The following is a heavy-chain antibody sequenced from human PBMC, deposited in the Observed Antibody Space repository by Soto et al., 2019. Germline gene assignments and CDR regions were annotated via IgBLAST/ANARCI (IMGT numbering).Heavy chain of an antibody. J-gene: IGHJ6*03. V-gene: IGHV4-34*01. D-gene: IGHD3-3*01. CDR3: ERRFGMGGIWSGYNMDV. Sequence: SETLSLTCAVYGGSFSGYYWSWIRQPPGKGLEWIGEINHSGSTNYNPSLKSRVTISVDTSKNQFSLKLSSVTAADTAVYYCERRFGMGGIWSGYNMDVWGKGTTVTVSS. CDR1: GGSFSGYY. CDR2: INHSGST.